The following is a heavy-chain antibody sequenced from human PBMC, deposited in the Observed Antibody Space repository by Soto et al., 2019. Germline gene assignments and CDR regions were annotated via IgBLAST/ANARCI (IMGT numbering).Heavy chain of an antibody. D-gene: IGHD6-25*01. V-gene: IGHV4-31*03. Sequence: QVQLQESGPGLVKPSQTLSLTCIVSGGSISSNDFYWSWIRQHPGKGLEWIGYIYCSGNTYYNPSLNSRVTILVDTSKNQFSLKVSSVTAADTAVYYCARLSGRWQSWFDPWGQGTLVTVSS. CDR3: ARLSGRWQSWFDP. CDR2: IYCSGNT. J-gene: IGHJ5*02. CDR1: GGSISSNDFY.